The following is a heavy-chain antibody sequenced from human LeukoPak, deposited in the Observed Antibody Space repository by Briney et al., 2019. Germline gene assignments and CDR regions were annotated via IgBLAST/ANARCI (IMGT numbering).Heavy chain of an antibody. CDR1: GFAFDDFA. J-gene: IGHJ4*02. V-gene: IGHV3-49*04. Sequence: GGSLRLSCTTSGFAFDDFAMSWVRQPAGKGLEWVGFIRRRAYGGAAEYAASVKGRLIISRDDSKGIAYLQMNSLKTEDTAVYYCSRNGLVDFDYWGQGSRVSVSP. CDR3: SRNGLVDFDY. CDR2: IRRRAYGGAA.